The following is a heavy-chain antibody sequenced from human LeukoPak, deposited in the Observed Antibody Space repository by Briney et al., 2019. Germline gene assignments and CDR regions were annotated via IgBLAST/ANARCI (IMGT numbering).Heavy chain of an antibody. CDR2: IYPGDCDT. CDR3: ARGLGRSFHYYYMDV. Sequence: GEALKISCKGSGYGFTSYWIGWVRPMPGKGREWMGIIYPGDCDTRYSPSFQGQVTISADESKSNAYLQWNSLEGSDTAMYYCARGLGRSFHYYYMDVWGKGTTVTVSS. J-gene: IGHJ6*03. V-gene: IGHV5-51*01. D-gene: IGHD1-26*01. CDR1: GYGFTSYW.